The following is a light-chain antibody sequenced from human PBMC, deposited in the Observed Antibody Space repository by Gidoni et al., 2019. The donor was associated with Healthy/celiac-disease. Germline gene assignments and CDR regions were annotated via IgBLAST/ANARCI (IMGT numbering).Light chain of an antibody. CDR2: KDS. CDR3: QSADSSGTPVV. J-gene: IGLJ2*01. CDR1: ALPKQY. V-gene: IGLV3-25*02. Sequence: SYELPQPPSVSVSPGQTARITCSGDALPKQYAYWYQQKPGQAPVLVIYKDSERPSGIPERFSGSSSGTTVTLTISGVQAEDEADYYCQSADSSGTPVVFGGGTKLTVL.